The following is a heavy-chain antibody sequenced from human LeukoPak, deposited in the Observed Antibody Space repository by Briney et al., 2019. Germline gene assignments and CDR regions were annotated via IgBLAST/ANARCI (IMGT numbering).Heavy chain of an antibody. Sequence: PGGSLRLSCAASGFTFSSYEMNWVRQAPGKGLEWVSYISSSGSTRDYAVSVKGRFTISRDNAKNSLYLQMNSLRAEDTAVYYCAREASSSGFDYWGQGTLVTVSS. CDR1: GFTFSSYE. CDR2: ISSSGSTR. D-gene: IGHD6-6*01. J-gene: IGHJ4*02. V-gene: IGHV3-48*03. CDR3: AREASSSGFDY.